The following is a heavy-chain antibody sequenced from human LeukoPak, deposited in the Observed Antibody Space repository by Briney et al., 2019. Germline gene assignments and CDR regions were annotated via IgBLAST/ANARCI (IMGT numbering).Heavy chain of an antibody. CDR2: IYPSDSDT. D-gene: IGHD2-8*01. V-gene: IGHV5-51*01. CDR1: GYSFTSYW. CDR3: AARMVYATDDAFDI. Sequence: GESLKISCKGSGYSFTSYWIGWVRQVPGKGLEWMGIIYPSDSDTRYSPSFQGQVTISADKSISTAYLQWSSLKASDTAMYYCAARMVYATDDAFDIWGQGTMVTVSS. J-gene: IGHJ3*02.